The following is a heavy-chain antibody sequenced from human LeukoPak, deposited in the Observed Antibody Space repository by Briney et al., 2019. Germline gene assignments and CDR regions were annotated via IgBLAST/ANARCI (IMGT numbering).Heavy chain of an antibody. V-gene: IGHV1-18*01. J-gene: IGHJ4*02. Sequence: ASVKVSCKASGYTFTSYGISWVRQAPGQGLEWMGWISAYNGNTNYARKLQGRVTMTTDTSTSTAYMELRSLRSDDTAVYYCAKVGSGWSKGTDFDYWGQGTLVTVSS. CDR2: ISAYNGNT. D-gene: IGHD6-19*01. CDR3: AKVGSGWSKGTDFDY. CDR1: GYTFTSYG.